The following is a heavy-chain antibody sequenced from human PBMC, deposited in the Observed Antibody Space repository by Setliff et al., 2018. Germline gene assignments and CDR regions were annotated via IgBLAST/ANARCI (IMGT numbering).Heavy chain of an antibody. J-gene: IGHJ1*01. CDR1: GYSISSAYY. V-gene: IGHV4-38-2*02. Sequence: PSETLSLTCTVSGYSISSAYYWGWIRQPPGKGLEWIGFISYSGITTYNVSLKSRVSISVDTSKNQLSLTLSSVTAADTAVYYCVREGYSEYFQDWGRGTLVTVSS. D-gene: IGHD1-1*01. CDR3: VREGYSEYFQD. CDR2: ISYSGIT.